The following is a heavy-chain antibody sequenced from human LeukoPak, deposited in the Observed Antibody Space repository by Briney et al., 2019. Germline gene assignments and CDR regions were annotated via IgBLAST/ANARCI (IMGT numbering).Heavy chain of an antibody. CDR2: INHDGSST. V-gene: IGHV3-74*01. J-gene: IGHJ6*03. D-gene: IGHD5/OR15-5a*01. CDR1: GFTFTTFW. Sequence: PGGSLRLSCATSGFTFTTFWMHWVRQAPGKGLVWVSRINHDGSSTNYADSVKGRFTISRDNAKNTVYLQMNSLRAEDTAVYYCANSQSTWYYYMDVWGKGTTVTISS. CDR3: ANSQSTWYYYMDV.